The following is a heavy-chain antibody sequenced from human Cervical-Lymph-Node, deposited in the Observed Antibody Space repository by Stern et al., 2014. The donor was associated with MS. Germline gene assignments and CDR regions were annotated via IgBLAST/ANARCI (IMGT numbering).Heavy chain of an antibody. CDR1: GFTFSSYG. Sequence: VQLVQSGGGVVQPGRSLRLSCAASGFTFSSYGMHWVRQAPVKGLEWVAGIWYDGSNKYYADSVKGRFTISRDNSKNTLYLQMNSLRAEDTAVYYCARGTHDLGYWGQGTLVTVSS. V-gene: IGHV3-33*01. J-gene: IGHJ4*02. CDR3: ARGTHDLGY. CDR2: IWYDGSNK. D-gene: IGHD3-16*01.